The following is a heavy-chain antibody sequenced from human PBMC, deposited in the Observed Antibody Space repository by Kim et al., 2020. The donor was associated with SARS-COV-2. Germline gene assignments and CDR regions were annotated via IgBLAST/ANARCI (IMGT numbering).Heavy chain of an antibody. J-gene: IGHJ4*02. CDR2: IYYSGST. CDR3: ASGRTGDLLDY. D-gene: IGHD4-17*01. V-gene: IGHV4-59*01. Sequence: SETLSLTCTVSGGSISSYYWSWIRQPPGKGLEWIGYIYYSGSTNYNPSLKSRVTISVDTSKNQFSLKLSSVTAADTAVYYCASGRTGDLLDYWGQGTLVTVSS. CDR1: GGSISSYY.